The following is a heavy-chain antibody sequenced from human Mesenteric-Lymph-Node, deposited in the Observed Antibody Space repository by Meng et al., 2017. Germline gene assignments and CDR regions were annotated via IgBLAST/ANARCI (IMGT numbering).Heavy chain of an antibody. CDR3: ARSSYSYGSPFDY. Sequence: QVQLVQSGAEVNMPGASVTVSCKASGYTFTNYGINWVRQAPGQGLEWMGWISVYNGNTKYAQNLQGRVTMTTDTSTSTAYMELRSLRSDDTAVYYCARSSYSYGSPFDYWGQGTLVTVFS. CDR2: ISVYNGNT. CDR1: GYTFTNYG. D-gene: IGHD5-18*01. V-gene: IGHV1-18*01. J-gene: IGHJ4*02.